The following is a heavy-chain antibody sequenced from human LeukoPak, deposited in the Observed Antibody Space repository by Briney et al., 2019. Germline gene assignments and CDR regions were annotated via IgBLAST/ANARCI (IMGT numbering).Heavy chain of an antibody. CDR3: ARHGNIVVAPAAAAFDY. J-gene: IGHJ4*02. D-gene: IGHD2-2*01. Sequence: SETLSLTCTVSGGSISSGGYYWSWIRQHPGKGLEWIGYIYYSGSTYYNPSLKSRVTISVDTSMNQFSLNLGSVTAADMALYYCARHGNIVVAPAAAAFDYWGQGTLVTVSS. CDR2: IYYSGST. CDR1: GGSISSGGYY. V-gene: IGHV4-31*03.